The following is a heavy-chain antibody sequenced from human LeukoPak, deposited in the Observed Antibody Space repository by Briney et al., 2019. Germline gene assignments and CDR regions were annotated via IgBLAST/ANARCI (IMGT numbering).Heavy chain of an antibody. V-gene: IGHV4-59*01. Sequence: SETMSLTCTVSGASISSYYWSWIRQPPRKGLEWIGYIYYSGSTNYNPSLKSRVTISVDTSKNQFSLKLSSVTAADTAVYYCARGNDFWSGYSSPNDWFDPWGQGTLVTVSS. CDR2: IYYSGST. CDR1: GASISSYY. D-gene: IGHD3-3*01. J-gene: IGHJ5*02. CDR3: ARGNDFWSGYSSPNDWFDP.